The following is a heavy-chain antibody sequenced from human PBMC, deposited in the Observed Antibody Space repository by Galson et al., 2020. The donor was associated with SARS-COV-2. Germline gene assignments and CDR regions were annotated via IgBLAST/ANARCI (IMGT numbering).Heavy chain of an antibody. CDR3: ARELYDILAGYYYGMDV. CDR1: GFSLSTSRMR. CDR2: LDWDDDK. J-gene: IGHJ6*02. D-gene: IGHD3-9*01. V-gene: IGHV2-70*04. Sequence: SGPTLVKPTQTLTLTCTFSGFSLSTSRMRVSWIRQPPGKALEWLARLDWDDDKFYSTSLKTRPTISKDTSKNQVVLTMTNMDPVDTATYYCARELYDILAGYYYGMDVWGQGTTVTVSS.